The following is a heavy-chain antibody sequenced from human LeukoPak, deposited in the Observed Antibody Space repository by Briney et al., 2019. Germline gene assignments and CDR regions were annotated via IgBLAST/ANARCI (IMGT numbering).Heavy chain of an antibody. CDR1: GYSFTSYW. J-gene: IGHJ4*02. V-gene: IGHV5-10-1*01. Sequence: PGESLRISCKGSGYSFTSYWISWVRQMPGKGLEWMGRIDPSDSYTNYSPSFQGHVTISADKSISTAYLQWSSLKASDTAMYYCGVGGYGDYVGNYFDYWGQGTLVTVSP. D-gene: IGHD4-17*01. CDR2: IDPSDSYT. CDR3: GVGGYGDYVGNYFDY.